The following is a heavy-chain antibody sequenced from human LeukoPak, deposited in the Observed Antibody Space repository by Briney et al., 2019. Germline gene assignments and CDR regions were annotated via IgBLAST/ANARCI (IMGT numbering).Heavy chain of an antibody. CDR2: ISWNSGSI. J-gene: IGHJ3*02. V-gene: IGHV3-9*01. CDR3: AKGLNFGAFDI. Sequence: GRSLILSCAASGFTFDDYAMHWVRQGPGKGLEWVSGISWNSGSIGYADSVKGRFTISRDNAKNSLYLQMNSLRVEDAALYYCAKGLNFGAFDIWGQGTMVTVSS. D-gene: IGHD1-7*01. CDR1: GFTFDDYA.